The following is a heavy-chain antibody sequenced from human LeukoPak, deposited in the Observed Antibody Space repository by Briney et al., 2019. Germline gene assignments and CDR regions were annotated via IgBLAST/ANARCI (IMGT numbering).Heavy chain of an antibody. CDR2: ISSSSSYI. D-gene: IGHD2-2*01. J-gene: IGHJ3*02. V-gene: IGHV3-21*01. CDR1: GFTFSSYS. Sequence: PGGPLRLSCAASGFTFSSYSMNWVRQAPGKGLEWVSSISSSSSYIYYADSVKGRFTISRDNAKNSLYLQMNSLRAEDTAVYYCARFYCSSTSCFAFDIWGQGTMVTVSS. CDR3: ARFYCSSTSCFAFDI.